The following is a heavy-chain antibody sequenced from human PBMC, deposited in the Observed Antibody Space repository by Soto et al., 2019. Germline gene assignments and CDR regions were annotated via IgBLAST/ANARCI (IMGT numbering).Heavy chain of an antibody. V-gene: IGHV5-51*01. CDR3: ARESSSGWYGYYYYGMDV. D-gene: IGHD6-19*01. Sequence: PGESLKISCKGSGYIFTSYWIGWVRQMPGKGLEWMGIIYPGDSDTRYSPSFQGQVTISADKSISTAYLQWSSPKASDTAMYYCARESSSGWYGYYYYGMDVLGQRPTVPVS. CDR1: GYIFTSYW. J-gene: IGHJ6*02. CDR2: IYPGDSDT.